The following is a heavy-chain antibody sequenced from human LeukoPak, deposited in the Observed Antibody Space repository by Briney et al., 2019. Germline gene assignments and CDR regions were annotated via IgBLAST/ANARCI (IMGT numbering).Heavy chain of an antibody. V-gene: IGHV4-59*12. CDR3: ATDFRGGTGGLDY. CDR1: GGSISSYY. D-gene: IGHD3/OR15-3a*01. CDR2: IYYSGGT. J-gene: IGHJ4*02. Sequence: SETLSLTCTVSGGSISSYYWSWIRQPPGKGLEWIGYIYYSGGTNYNPSLKSRVTISIDTSRNQFSLMLSSVTAADMAVYYCATDFRGGTGGLDYWGQGTLVTVSS.